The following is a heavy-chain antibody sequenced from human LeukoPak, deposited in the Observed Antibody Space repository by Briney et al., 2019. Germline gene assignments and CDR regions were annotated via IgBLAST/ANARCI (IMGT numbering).Heavy chain of an antibody. J-gene: IGHJ4*02. D-gene: IGHD4-17*01. CDR3: ARDRPNLRYDY. Sequence: GGSLRLSCAASGFTFSSYAMHWVRQAPGKGLEYVSATSSNGDSTYYANSVKGRFTISRDNSKNTLYLQKGSLRAEDMAVYYCARDRPNLRYDYWGQGTLVTVSS. CDR1: GFTFSSYA. V-gene: IGHV3-64*01. CDR2: TSSNGDST.